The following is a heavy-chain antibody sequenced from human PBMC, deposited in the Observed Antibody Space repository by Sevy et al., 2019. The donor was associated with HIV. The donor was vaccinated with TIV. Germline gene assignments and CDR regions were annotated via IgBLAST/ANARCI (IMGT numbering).Heavy chain of an antibody. V-gene: IGHV3-23*01. CDR1: GLTFSSYA. CDR2: ISGSGGST. CDR3: AKDGYKPSVGDENYYYYYMDV. Sequence: GGSLRLSCAASGLTFSSYAMSWVRQAPGKGLEWVSAISGSGGSTYYADSVKGRFTISRDNSKNTLYLQMNSLRAEDTAVYYCAKDGYKPSVGDENYYYYYMDVWAKGPRSPSP. D-gene: IGHD1-20*01. J-gene: IGHJ6*03.